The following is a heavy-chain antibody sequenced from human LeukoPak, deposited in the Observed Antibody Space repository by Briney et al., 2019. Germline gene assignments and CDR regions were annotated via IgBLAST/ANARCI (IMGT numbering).Heavy chain of an antibody. CDR3: AKDQDFWSGYYTN. CDR1: GFTFSSYA. Sequence: GGSLRLSCAASGFTFSSYAMSWFRQAPEKGLEWVSAISGSGGSTYYADSVKGRFTISRDNSKNTLYLQMNSLRAEDTAVYYCAKDQDFWSGYYTNWGQGTLVTVSS. CDR2: ISGSGGST. V-gene: IGHV3-23*01. J-gene: IGHJ4*02. D-gene: IGHD3-3*01.